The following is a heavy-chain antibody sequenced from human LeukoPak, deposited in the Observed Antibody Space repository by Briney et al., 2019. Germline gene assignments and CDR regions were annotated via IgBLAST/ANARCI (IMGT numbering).Heavy chain of an antibody. D-gene: IGHD3-10*02. CDR3: AELGITMIGGV. CDR1: GFTFSSYS. CDR2: ISSSSSYI. Sequence: WGSLRLSCAASGFTFSSYSMNWVRQAPGKGLEWVSSISSSSSYIYYADSVKGRFTISRGNAKKSLYLQMNSLRAEDTAVYYCAELGITMIGGVWGKGTTVTISS. V-gene: IGHV3-21*01. J-gene: IGHJ6*04.